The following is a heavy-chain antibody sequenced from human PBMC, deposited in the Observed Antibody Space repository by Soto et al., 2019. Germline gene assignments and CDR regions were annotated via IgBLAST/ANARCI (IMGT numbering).Heavy chain of an antibody. Sequence: QVQLVESGGGVVQPGRSLRLSCAASGFTFSSYGMHWVRQAPGKGLEWVAVISYDGSNKYYADSVKGRFTISRDNSKNTLYLQMNSLRAEDTAVYYCAKDVASCDDFWSGYANYYYYYMDVWGKGTTVTVSS. CDR3: AKDVASCDDFWSGYANYYYYYMDV. V-gene: IGHV3-30*18. J-gene: IGHJ6*03. CDR2: ISYDGSNK. D-gene: IGHD3-3*01. CDR1: GFTFSSYG.